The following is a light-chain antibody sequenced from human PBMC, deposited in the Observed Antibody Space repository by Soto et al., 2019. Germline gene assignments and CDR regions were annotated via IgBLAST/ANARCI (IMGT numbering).Light chain of an antibody. J-gene: IGLJ1*01. CDR3: SSYTINRTDV. CDR2: EVS. Sequence: QSALTQPPSASGSPGQSVTISCTGTSSDVGGYNYVSWYQQHPGKAPKLMIYEVSKRPSGVPDRFSGSKSGNMASLTISGLQAEDEADYYCSSYTINRTDVFGTGTKGTVL. CDR1: SSDVGGYNY. V-gene: IGLV2-8*01.